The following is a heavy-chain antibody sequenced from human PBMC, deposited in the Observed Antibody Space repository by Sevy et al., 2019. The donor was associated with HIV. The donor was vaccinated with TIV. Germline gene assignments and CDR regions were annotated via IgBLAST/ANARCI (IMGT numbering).Heavy chain of an antibody. CDR2: INPSGGST. D-gene: IGHD3-22*01. Sequence: ASVKVSCKASGYTFINYYIHWVRQAPGQGLEWMGLINPSGGSTSSAQKFQGRVTMTRDTSTNTVYMELSSLRSEDTAAYYCARVYYYDYSGPGFWGQGTLVTVSS. V-gene: IGHV1-46*01. CDR1: GYTFINYY. J-gene: IGHJ4*02. CDR3: ARVYYYDYSGPGF.